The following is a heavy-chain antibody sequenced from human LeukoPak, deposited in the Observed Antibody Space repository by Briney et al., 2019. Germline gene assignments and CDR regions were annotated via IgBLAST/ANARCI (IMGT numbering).Heavy chain of an antibody. D-gene: IGHD3-3*01. CDR3: ASLVGSGYSSSFDY. CDR1: GYTFTGYY. J-gene: IGHJ4*02. V-gene: IGHV1-2*02. Sequence: ASVKVSCKASGYTFTGYYMHWVRQAPGQGLEWMGGINPNSGGTNYAQKFQGRVTMTRDTSISTTYMELSRLRSDDTAVYYCASLVGSGYSSSFDYWGQGTLVTVSS. CDR2: INPNSGGT.